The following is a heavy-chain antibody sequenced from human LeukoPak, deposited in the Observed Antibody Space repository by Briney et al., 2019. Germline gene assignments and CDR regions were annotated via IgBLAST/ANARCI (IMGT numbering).Heavy chain of an antibody. CDR1: GFTFSSYW. J-gene: IGHJ3*02. D-gene: IGHD3-16*01. CDR3: ARDGNYDYVWGSYTDAFDI. Sequence: GGSLRLSCAASGFTFSSYWMSWVRQAPGKGLEWVANIKQGGSEKYYVDSVKGRFTISRDNAKNSLYLQMNSLRAEDAAVYYCARDGNYDYVWGSYTDAFDIWGQGTMVTVSS. CDR2: IKQGGSEK. V-gene: IGHV3-7*01.